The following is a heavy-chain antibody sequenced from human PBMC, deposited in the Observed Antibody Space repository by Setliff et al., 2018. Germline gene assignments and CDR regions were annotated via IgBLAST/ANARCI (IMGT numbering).Heavy chain of an antibody. CDR3: ARVGVYYYDSSGYHRSPYYYYYGMDV. CDR2: ISAYNGNT. J-gene: IGHJ6*02. V-gene: IGHV1-18*01. D-gene: IGHD3-22*01. CDR1: GYTFTSYG. Sequence: ALVKVSCKASGYTFTSYGISWVRQAPGQGLEWMGWISAYNGNTNYAQKLQGRVTMTTDTSTSTAYMELRSLRSDDTAVYYCARVGVYYYDSSGYHRSPYYYYYGMDVWGQGTTVTVSS.